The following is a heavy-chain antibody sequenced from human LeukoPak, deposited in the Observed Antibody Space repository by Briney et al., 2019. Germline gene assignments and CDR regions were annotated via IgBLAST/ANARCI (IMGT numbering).Heavy chain of an antibody. D-gene: IGHD6-13*01. Sequence: PGGSLRLSCAVSGITLSNYGMSWVRQAPGKGLEWVAGLSGSGGGTNYADSVQGRFTISRDNPKNTLYLQMNSLRAEDTAVYYCAKLAAAGIFLDYWGQGTLVTVSS. CDR3: AKLAAAGIFLDY. CDR1: GITLSNYG. V-gene: IGHV3-23*01. J-gene: IGHJ4*02. CDR2: LSGSGGGT.